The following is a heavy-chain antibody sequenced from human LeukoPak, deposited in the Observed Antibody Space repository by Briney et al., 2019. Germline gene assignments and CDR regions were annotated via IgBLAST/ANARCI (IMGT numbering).Heavy chain of an antibody. Sequence: GGSLRLSCAASGFTFSSYAMSWVRQAPGKGLEWVSAISGSGGSTYYADSVKGRFTISRDNSKNTLYLQINSLRAEDTAVYYCAKGPSSWDATLDYWGQGTLVTVSS. CDR2: ISGSGGST. CDR1: GFTFSSYA. CDR3: AKGPSSWDATLDY. J-gene: IGHJ4*02. D-gene: IGHD6-13*01. V-gene: IGHV3-23*01.